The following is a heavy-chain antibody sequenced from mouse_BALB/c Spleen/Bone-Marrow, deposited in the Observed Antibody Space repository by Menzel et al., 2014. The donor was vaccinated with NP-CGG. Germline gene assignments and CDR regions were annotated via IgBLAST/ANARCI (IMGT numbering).Heavy chain of an antibody. D-gene: IGHD2-1*01. CDR1: GYTFSRYW. J-gene: IGHJ3*01. V-gene: IGHV1-9*01. CDR2: ILHGSGRT. Sequence: QVQLQQSGAELMKPGASVKISCKATGYTFSRYWIDWVKQRPGNGLEWIGEILHGSGRTNYNEKVKGKVTFTTDTSTSTAFMQLSSLTSKDSAVYYCARMDGNYVWFANWGQGTLVTVSA. CDR3: ARMDGNYVWFAN.